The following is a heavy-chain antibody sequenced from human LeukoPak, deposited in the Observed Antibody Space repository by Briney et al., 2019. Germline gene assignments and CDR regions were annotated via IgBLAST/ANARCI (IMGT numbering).Heavy chain of an antibody. Sequence: GASVKVSCKASGGTFSSYAISWVRQAPGQGLEWMGRIIPIFGTASYAQKFQGRVTITTDESTSTAYMELGSLRSEDTAVYYCARDNGDFPRAFDIWGQGTMVTVSS. D-gene: IGHD4-17*01. V-gene: IGHV1-69*05. J-gene: IGHJ3*02. CDR3: ARDNGDFPRAFDI. CDR2: IIPIFGTA. CDR1: GGTFSSYA.